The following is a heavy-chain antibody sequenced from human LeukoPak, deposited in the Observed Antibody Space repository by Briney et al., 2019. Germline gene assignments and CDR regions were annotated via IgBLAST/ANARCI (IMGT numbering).Heavy chain of an antibody. CDR2: IYSGGNA. CDR1: VGSLSDSNNYNY. D-gene: IGHD4-11*01. CDR3: ARLTYSYLYYDYYGMDV. Sequence: KSSETLSLTCSVSVGSLSDSNNYNYWGWIRQLPGKGLEWIGHIYSGGNAHYNPSLRSRLTTSIDMSKSQFSLRLSSVTAADTAVYYCARLTYSYLYYDYYGMDVWGQGTTVTVSS. J-gene: IGHJ6*02. V-gene: IGHV4-39*01.